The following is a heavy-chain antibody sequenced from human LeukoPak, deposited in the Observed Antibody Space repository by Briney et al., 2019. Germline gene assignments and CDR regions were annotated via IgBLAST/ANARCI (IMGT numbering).Heavy chain of an antibody. V-gene: IGHV4-30-4*08. CDR3: ARGPVIPAAIDDFWDYFDY. J-gene: IGHJ4*02. D-gene: IGHD2-2*01. CDR1: GGSISSGDYY. CDR2: IYYSGST. Sequence: SQTLSLTCTVSGGSISSGDYYWSWIRQPPGKGLEWIGYIYYSGSTYYNPSLKSRVTISVDTSKNQSSLKLSSVTAADTAVYYCARGPVIPAAIDDFWDYFDYWGQGTLVTVSS.